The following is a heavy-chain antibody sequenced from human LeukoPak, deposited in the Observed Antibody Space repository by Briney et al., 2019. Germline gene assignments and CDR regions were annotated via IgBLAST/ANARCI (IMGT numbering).Heavy chain of an antibody. V-gene: IGHV4-59*01. D-gene: IGHD5-18*01. CDR3: ATGRGYSYGSFDY. CDR2: IYYTGST. Sequence: SETLSLTCTVSGGSISNYYWTWIRQPPGKGLEWIGYIYYTGSTNYNPSLKSRVTISVDTSKNQLSLKLTSVTAADTAVYYCATGRGYSYGSFDYWGRGTLVTVSS. J-gene: IGHJ4*02. CDR1: GGSISNYY.